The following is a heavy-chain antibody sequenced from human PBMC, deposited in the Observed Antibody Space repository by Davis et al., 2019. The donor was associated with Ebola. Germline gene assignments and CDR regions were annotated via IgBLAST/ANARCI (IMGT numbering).Heavy chain of an antibody. V-gene: IGHV3-48*02. CDR2: ISSSSSTI. CDR1: GFTFSSYS. Sequence: GGSLRLSCAASGFTFSSYSMNWVRQAPGKGQEWVSYISSSSSTIYYADSVKGRFTISRDNAKNSLYLQMNSLRDKDTAVYYCARDLAGITMIVADAFDIWGQGTMVTVSS. J-gene: IGHJ3*02. CDR3: ARDLAGITMIVADAFDI. D-gene: IGHD3-22*01.